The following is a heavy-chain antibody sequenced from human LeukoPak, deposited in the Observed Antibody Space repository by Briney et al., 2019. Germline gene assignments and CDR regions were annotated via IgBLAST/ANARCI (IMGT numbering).Heavy chain of an antibody. D-gene: IGHD2-2*02. CDR1: GFTVSSNY. CDR2: IYSGGST. CDR3: ARERKDVDCSSTSCYTWGLNYYYYMDV. V-gene: IGHV3-66*01. J-gene: IGHJ6*03. Sequence: GGSLRLSCAASGFTVSSNYMSWVRQAPGKGLEWVSVIYSGGSTYYADSVKGRFTISRDNSKNTLYLQMNSLRAEDTAVYYCARERKDVDCSSTSCYTWGLNYYYYMDVWGKGTTVTVSS.